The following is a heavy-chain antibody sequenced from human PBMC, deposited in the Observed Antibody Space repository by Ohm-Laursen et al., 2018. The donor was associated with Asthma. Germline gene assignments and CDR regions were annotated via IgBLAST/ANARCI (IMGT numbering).Heavy chain of an antibody. CDR1: GGSVSSGSYY. CDR3: ARDSSRAYYDFWSGYSSYYGMDV. D-gene: IGHD3-3*01. Sequence: SETLSLTCTVSGGSVSSGSYYWSWIRQPPGKGLEWIGYIYYSGSTNYNPSLKSRVTISVDTSKNQFSLKLSSVTAADTAVYYCARDSSRAYYDFWSGYSSYYGMDVWGQGTTVTVSS. J-gene: IGHJ6*02. V-gene: IGHV4-61*01. CDR2: IYYSGST.